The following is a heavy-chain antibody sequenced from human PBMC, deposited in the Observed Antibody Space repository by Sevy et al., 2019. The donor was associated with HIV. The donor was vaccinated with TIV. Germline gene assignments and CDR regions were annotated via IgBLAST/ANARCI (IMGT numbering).Heavy chain of an antibody. CDR1: GFTFSDYY. D-gene: IGHD2-2*01. CDR3: ARDLEIVVVPAAHRYYYGMDV. J-gene: IGHJ6*02. V-gene: IGHV3-11*01. Sequence: GGSLRLSCAASGFTFSDYYMSWIRQAPGKGLEWVSYISSSGSTIYYADSVKGRFTISRDNAKNSLYLQMNSLRAEDTAVYYCARDLEIVVVPAAHRYYYGMDVWGQGTTVTVSS. CDR2: ISSSGSTI.